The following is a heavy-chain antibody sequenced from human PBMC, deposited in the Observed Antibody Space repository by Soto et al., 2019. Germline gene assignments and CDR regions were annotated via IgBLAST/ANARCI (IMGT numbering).Heavy chain of an antibody. V-gene: IGHV4-39*01. CDR2: IYYSGST. D-gene: IGHD5-18*01. CDR1: GGSISSSSYY. CDR3: ARQYSYGSVIPY. J-gene: IGHJ4*02. Sequence: SETLSLTCTVSGGSISSSSYYWGWIRQPPGKGLEWIGSIYYSGSTYYNPSLKSRVTISVDTSKNQFSLKLSSVTAADTAVYYCARQYSYGSVIPYWGQGTLVTVSS.